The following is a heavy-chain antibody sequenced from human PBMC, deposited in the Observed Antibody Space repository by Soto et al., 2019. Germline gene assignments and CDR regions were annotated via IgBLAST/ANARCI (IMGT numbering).Heavy chain of an antibody. CDR3: AKDDYYDSSGSANY. J-gene: IGHJ4*02. V-gene: IGHV3-74*01. Sequence: PGGSLRLSCAASGFTFSSYWMHWVRQAPGKGLVWVSRIDNAGSSVRYADSVKGRFTISRDNAKNTLYLQMNSLRAEDTAVYYCAKDDYYDSSGSANYWGQGTLVTVSS. CDR1: GFTFSSYW. D-gene: IGHD3-22*01. CDR2: IDNAGSSV.